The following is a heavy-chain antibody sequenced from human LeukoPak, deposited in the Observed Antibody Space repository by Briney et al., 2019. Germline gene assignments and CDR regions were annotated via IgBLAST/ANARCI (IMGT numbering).Heavy chain of an antibody. V-gene: IGHV3-9*01. D-gene: IGHD2-15*01. CDR3: AKAVVAATQGFIDY. J-gene: IGHJ4*02. CDR1: GFTFDDYA. Sequence: PGGSLRLSCAASGFTFDDYAMHWVRQAPGKGLEWVSGISWNSGSIGYADSVKGRFTISRDNAKNSLYLQMNSLRAEDTALYYCAKAVVAATQGFIDYWGQGTLVTVSS. CDR2: ISWNSGSI.